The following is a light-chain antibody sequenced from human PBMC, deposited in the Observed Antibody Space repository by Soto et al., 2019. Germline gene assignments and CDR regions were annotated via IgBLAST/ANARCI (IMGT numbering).Light chain of an antibody. CDR1: QDISTY. J-gene: IGKJ1*01. V-gene: IGKV1-39*01. CDR2: FAS. CDR3: HQSYSFPQT. Sequence: DIQMTQSPSSLSASVGDRVAITCRASQDISTYLNWYLQKPGKAPKLLIYFASSLQSGVPSRFSGTGTGTDFTLNISTLQPEDFGTYYCHQSYSFPQTFGQGTKVEIK.